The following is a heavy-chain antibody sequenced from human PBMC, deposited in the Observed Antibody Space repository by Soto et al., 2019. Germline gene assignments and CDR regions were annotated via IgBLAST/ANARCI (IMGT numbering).Heavy chain of an antibody. J-gene: IGHJ4*02. D-gene: IGHD3-10*01. CDR2: VSYFGTT. CDR3: ATDKITFLFDY. CDR1: GGPLTTYF. Sequence: SETLSLTCNVSGGPLTTYFWSWIRQPPGKGLEWIGYVSYFGTTNYNPSLQSRLTISLDTSKTHFSLKLTSVTAADTAVYYCATDKITFLFDYWGQGTLVT. V-gene: IGHV4-59*12.